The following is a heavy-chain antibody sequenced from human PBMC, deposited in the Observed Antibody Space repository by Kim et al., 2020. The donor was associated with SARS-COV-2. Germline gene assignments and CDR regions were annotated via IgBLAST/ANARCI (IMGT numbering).Heavy chain of an antibody. CDR1: GFTFSSHW. D-gene: IGHD5-18*01. Sequence: GGSLRLSCVASGFTFSSHWMQWVRQAPGKGLVWVSHINNDGSDTRYADSVKGRFTASRYNAKNTLYLQMNSLRVEDTAVYYCARDYSAKRKFDPWGQGTLVTVSS. CDR3: ARDYSAKRKFDP. J-gene: IGHJ5*02. CDR2: INNDGSDT. V-gene: IGHV3-74*01.